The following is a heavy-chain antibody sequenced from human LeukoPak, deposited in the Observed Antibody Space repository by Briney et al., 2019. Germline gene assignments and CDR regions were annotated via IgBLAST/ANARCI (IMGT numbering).Heavy chain of an antibody. CDR2: IYSGGST. D-gene: IGHD2/OR15-2a*01. CDR1: GFTVSSSY. J-gene: IGHJ6*03. V-gene: IGHV3-53*01. Sequence: GGSLRLSCAASGFTVSSSYMSWVRQAPGKGLEWVSVIYSGGSTYYADSVKGRFTISRDNAKNSLYLQMNSLAAEDTAVYYCVRDRSLGSQYYYYIDVWGKGTTVTVSS. CDR3: VRDRSLGSQYYYYIDV.